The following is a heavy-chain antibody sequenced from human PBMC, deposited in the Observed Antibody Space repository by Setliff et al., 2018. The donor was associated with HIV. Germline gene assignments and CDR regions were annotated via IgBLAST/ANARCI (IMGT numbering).Heavy chain of an antibody. D-gene: IGHD2-2*01. CDR3: VTSSSWSSRLNF. CDR1: GGPLSGHY. V-gene: IGHV4-34*01. Sequence: PSETLSLTCAVYGGPLSGHYWSWIRQPPGQGLDWIGETSHSGKTNYNPSLKSRVTISVDTSKNQFSLKLTSVTAADTAVYYCVTSSSWSSRLNFWGPGMLVTVPS. J-gene: IGHJ4*02. CDR2: TSHSGKT.